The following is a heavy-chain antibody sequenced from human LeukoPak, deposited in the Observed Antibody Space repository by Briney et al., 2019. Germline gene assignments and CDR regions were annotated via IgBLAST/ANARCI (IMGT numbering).Heavy chain of an antibody. CDR3: ARALVPAFSIDY. CDR2: IYYSGST. D-gene: IGHD2-2*01. CDR1: GGSISSYY. V-gene: IGHV4-59*01. J-gene: IGHJ4*02. Sequence: SETLSLTCTVSGGSISSYYWSWIRQPPGKGLEWIGYIYYSGSTNYNPSLKSRVTISVDTSKSQFSLKLSSVTAADTAVYYCARALVPAFSIDYWGQGTLVTVSS.